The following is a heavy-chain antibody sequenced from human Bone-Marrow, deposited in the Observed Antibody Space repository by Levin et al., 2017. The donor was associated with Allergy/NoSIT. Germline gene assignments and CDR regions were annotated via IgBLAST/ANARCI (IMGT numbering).Heavy chain of an antibody. CDR3: ARVGSMATIFSVAVY. CDR1: GFTFNDYA. Sequence: GESLKISCAASGFTFNDYAMHWVRQAPGKGLEWVALISNGGSNKYYADSVKGRFSISRDNSKNTLYLQMNSLRAEDTAVYYCARVGSMATIFSVAVYWGQGTLVTVSS. D-gene: IGHD5-24*01. CDR2: ISNGGSNK. V-gene: IGHV3-30-3*01. J-gene: IGHJ4*02.